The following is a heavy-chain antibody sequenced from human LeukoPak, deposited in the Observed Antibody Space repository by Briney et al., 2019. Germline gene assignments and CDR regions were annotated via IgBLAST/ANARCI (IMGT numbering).Heavy chain of an antibody. J-gene: IGHJ4*02. V-gene: IGHV3-30*18. D-gene: IGHD3-16*02. Sequence: GGSLRLSCAASGFTFSSYGMHWSRQAQGKGLEGLAVISYEGSNKYYADSVKGRFTISRDKSKNKPYLQMNSMRAGDKAVEYCAKESIYGADAPHFDYWGQGTGITVTA. CDR1: GFTFSSYG. CDR3: AKESIYGADAPHFDY. CDR2: ISYEGSNK.